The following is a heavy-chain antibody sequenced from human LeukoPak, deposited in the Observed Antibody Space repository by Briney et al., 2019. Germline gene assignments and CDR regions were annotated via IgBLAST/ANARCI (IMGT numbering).Heavy chain of an antibody. Sequence: SQTLSLTCAISGDSVSSNSAAWNWIRQSPSRGLEWLGRTYYRSKWYNDYAVSVKSRITINPDTSKNQFSLQLNSVTPEDTAVYYCARGDDTPHIVVVPAATKEGYAFDIWGQGTMVTVSS. J-gene: IGHJ3*02. D-gene: IGHD2-2*01. CDR3: ARGDDTPHIVVVPAATKEGYAFDI. V-gene: IGHV6-1*01. CDR1: GDSVSSNSAA. CDR2: TYYRSKWYN.